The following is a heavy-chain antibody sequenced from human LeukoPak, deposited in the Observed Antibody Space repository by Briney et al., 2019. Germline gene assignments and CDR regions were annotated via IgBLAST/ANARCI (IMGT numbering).Heavy chain of an antibody. V-gene: IGHV1-2*02. D-gene: IGHD2-21*01. CDR1: GYTFTGYY. CDR2: INPNSGGT. CDR3: AAYRVEIRSFDY. J-gene: IGHJ4*02. Sequence: APVKVSCKASGYTFTGYYMHWVRQAPGQGLEWMGWINPNSGGTNYAQKFQGRVTMTRDTSISTAYMELSRLRSDDTAVYYCAAYRVEIRSFDYWGQGTLVTVSS.